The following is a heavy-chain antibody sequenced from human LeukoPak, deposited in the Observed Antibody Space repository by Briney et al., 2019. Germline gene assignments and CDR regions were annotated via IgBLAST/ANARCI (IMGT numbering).Heavy chain of an antibody. J-gene: IGHJ4*02. V-gene: IGHV3-23*01. CDR2: ISGSGYSA. D-gene: IGHD1-26*01. Sequence: GGSLRLSCVASGFTFNNYAMTWVRQAPGKGLEWVSAISGSGYSAYYADSVKGRFTISRDNSKNTLYLQMNSLRAEDTALYFCAQWSRYFGYWGQGTLVTVSS. CDR1: GFTFNNYA. CDR3: AQWSRYFGY.